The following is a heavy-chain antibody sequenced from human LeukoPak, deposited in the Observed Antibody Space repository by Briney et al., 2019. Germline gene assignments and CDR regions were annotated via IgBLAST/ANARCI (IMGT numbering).Heavy chain of an antibody. CDR3: ARRGVVPAPFDY. CDR2: IYHSGST. Sequence: SETLSLTCTVSGGSISSGGYYWSWIRQPPGKGLEWIGYIYHSGSTYYNPSLKSRVTISVDRSKNQFSLKLSSVTAADTAVYYCARRGVVPAPFDYWGQGTLVTVSS. J-gene: IGHJ4*02. D-gene: IGHD2-2*01. V-gene: IGHV4-30-2*01. CDR1: GGSISSGGYY.